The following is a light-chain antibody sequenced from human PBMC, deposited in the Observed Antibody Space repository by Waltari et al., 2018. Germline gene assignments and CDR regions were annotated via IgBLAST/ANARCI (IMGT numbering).Light chain of an antibody. J-gene: IGKJ4*01. CDR3: QQYNNWPPLT. Sequence: EIVMTQSPATLSVSPGERATLSCRASQSVSSNLAWYQQKPGQAPRLLIYGASTRAKGIPDRFSGSGSGTEFTLTISSLQSEDFAVYYCQQYNNWPPLTFGGGTKVEIK. CDR2: GAS. V-gene: IGKV3-15*01. CDR1: QSVSSN.